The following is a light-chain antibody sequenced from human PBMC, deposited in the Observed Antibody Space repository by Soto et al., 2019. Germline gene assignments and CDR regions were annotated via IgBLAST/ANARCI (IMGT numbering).Light chain of an antibody. CDR3: LQHSLYPLT. CDR2: AAS. CDR1: QGIGSY. V-gene: IGKV1-9*01. J-gene: IGKJ4*01. Sequence: IQLTQSPSSLSASVGDSVTIACRASQGIGSYLVWYQQNPGKAPKLLIYAASTLQSGVPSRFSGSGSGTDFTLTISSLQPEDFATYYCLQHSLYPLTFGGGTKVEIK.